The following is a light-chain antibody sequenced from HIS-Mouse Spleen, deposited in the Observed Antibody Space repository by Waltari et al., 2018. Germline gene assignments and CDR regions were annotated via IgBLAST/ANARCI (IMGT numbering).Light chain of an antibody. Sequence: QSVLTQPPSASGPPGQRVTISCSGSSSNIGSNYVYWYQQLPGTAPKLLIYRNNQRPSGVPDRFSGSKSGTSASLAISGLRSEDEADYYCAAWDDSLSGYVFGTGTKVTVL. V-gene: IGLV1-47*01. CDR3: AAWDDSLSGYV. J-gene: IGLJ1*01. CDR1: SSNIGSNY. CDR2: RNN.